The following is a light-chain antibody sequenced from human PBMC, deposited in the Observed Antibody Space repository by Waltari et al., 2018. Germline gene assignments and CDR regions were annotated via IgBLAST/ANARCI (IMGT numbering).Light chain of an antibody. V-gene: IGLV3-19*01. CDR3: NSRDTSGGRRHVV. CDR2: GEN. J-gene: IGLJ2*01. CDR1: SLRDYY. Sequence: SSELTQDPAVSVALGQTVRITCQGDSLRDYYATWYQQKLGQAPVLVIHGENNRPSGIPDRFSGSNSGNTASLTITGAQAEDEADYFCNSRDTSGGRRHVVFGGGTKLTVL.